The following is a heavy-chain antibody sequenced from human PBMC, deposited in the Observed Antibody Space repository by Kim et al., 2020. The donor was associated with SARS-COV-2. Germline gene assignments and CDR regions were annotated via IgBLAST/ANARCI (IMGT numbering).Heavy chain of an antibody. V-gene: IGHV1-69*13. CDR1: GGTFSSYA. CDR2: IIPIFGTA. CDR3: ARERPITMIDRLFDY. D-gene: IGHD3-22*01. Sequence: SVKVSCKASGGTFSSYAISWVRQAPGQGLEWMGGIIPIFGTANYAQKFQGRVTIAADESTSTAYMELSSLRSEDTAVYYCARERPITMIDRLFDYWGQGTLVTVSS. J-gene: IGHJ4*02.